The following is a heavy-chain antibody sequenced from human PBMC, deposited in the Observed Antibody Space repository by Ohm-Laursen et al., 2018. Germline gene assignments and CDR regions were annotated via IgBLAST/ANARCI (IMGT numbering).Heavy chain of an antibody. Sequence: SSLRLSCAASGFAFSSYGMNWVRQAPGKGLEWVVVIWYDGSNEYYADSVKGRFTISRDNSKNTLYLQMNSLRAEDTAVYYCARGQYYYDSSGFGFWYFDLWGRGTLVTVSS. J-gene: IGHJ2*01. CDR3: ARGQYYYDSSGFGFWYFDL. CDR1: GFAFSSYG. D-gene: IGHD3-22*01. V-gene: IGHV3-33*01. CDR2: IWYDGSNE.